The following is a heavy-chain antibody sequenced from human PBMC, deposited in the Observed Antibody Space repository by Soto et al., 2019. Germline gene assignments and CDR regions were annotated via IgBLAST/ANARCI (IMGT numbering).Heavy chain of an antibody. CDR2: MFYGGRT. Sequence: QVQLQESGPGLVKPSETLSLACTVSGGSVGSGSYYWSWIRQSPGKGLEWIGYMFYGGRTNYNPSLESRVTISVDTSKNQFSLKLTSVTPADSGVYYCARVYRGSYSLQWGQGTLVTVSS. D-gene: IGHD1-26*01. CDR3: ARVYRGSYSLQ. CDR1: GGSVGSGSYY. J-gene: IGHJ4*02. V-gene: IGHV4-61*01.